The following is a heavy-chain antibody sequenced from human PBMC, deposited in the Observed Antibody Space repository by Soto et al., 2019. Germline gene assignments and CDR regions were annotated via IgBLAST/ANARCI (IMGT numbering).Heavy chain of an antibody. V-gene: IGHV3-30*18. CDR1: GFTFSSYG. J-gene: IGHJ6*02. CDR2: ISYDGSNK. D-gene: IGHD6-19*01. CDR3: AKDHYLAVVAYYYGMDV. Sequence: QVQLVESGGGVVQPGRSLRLSCAASGFTFSSYGMHWVRQAPGKGLEWVAVISYDGSNKYYADSVKGRFTISRDNSKNXQYLQMNSLRAEDTAVYYCAKDHYLAVVAYYYGMDVWGQGTTVTVSS.